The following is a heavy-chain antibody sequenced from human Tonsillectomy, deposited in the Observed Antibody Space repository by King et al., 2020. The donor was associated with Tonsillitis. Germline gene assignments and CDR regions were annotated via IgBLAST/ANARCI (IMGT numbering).Heavy chain of an antibody. CDR2: INPRGGST. CDR1: GYAFTNYY. CDR3: ARDWSYDILTGTQWYYGMDV. J-gene: IGHJ6*02. V-gene: IGHV1-46*03. Sequence: QLVQSGAEVKKPGTSVKGSCKASGYAFTNYYIHWVRQAPRQGLEWMGIINPRGGSTSYAPKFQGRVTMTRDTSTSTVYMELSSLRSEDTAVYYCARDWSYDILTGTQWYYGMDVWGQGTTVTVSS. D-gene: IGHD3-9*01.